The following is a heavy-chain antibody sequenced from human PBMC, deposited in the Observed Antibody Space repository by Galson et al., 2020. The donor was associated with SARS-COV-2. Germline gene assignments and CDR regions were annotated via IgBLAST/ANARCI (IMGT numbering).Heavy chain of an antibody. CDR2: INPNSGGT. Sequence: ASVKVSCKASGYTFTGYYMHWVRQAPGQGLEWMGWINPNSGGTNHAQKFQGRVTMTRDTSISTAYMELSRLRSDDTAVYYCARLYSSSGWNYYYYYGMDVWGQGTTVTVSS. J-gene: IGHJ6*02. CDR1: GYTFTGYY. CDR3: ARLYSSSGWNYYYYYGMDV. D-gene: IGHD6-25*01. V-gene: IGHV1-2*02.